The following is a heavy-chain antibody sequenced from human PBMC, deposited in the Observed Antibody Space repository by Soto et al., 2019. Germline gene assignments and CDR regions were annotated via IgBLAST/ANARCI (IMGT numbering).Heavy chain of an antibody. Sequence: SETLSLTCAVSGYSISSGYYWDWIRQPPGKGLEWIGSIFHSGSTYYNPSLKSRVTISVDTSKNQFSLKLSSVTAADTAVYYCAGIVIPAASNDYGLDVWGQGTTVTVSS. J-gene: IGHJ6*02. V-gene: IGHV4-38-2*01. CDR2: IFHSGST. CDR1: GYSISSGYY. CDR3: AGIVIPAASNDYGLDV. D-gene: IGHD2-2*01.